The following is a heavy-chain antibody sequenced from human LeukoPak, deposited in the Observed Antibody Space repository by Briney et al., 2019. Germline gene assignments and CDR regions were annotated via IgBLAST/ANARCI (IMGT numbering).Heavy chain of an antibody. V-gene: IGHV3-23*01. Sequence: GGSLRLSCAASGFTFSSYAMSWVRQAPGKGLEWVSAISGSGGTTHYADSVKGRFTISRDRSKNTLYLQMHSLRAEDTAVYYCAKDAFCASTNCYASYFDYWGQGTLVTVSS. CDR3: AKDAFCASTNCYASYFDY. D-gene: IGHD2-2*01. CDR1: GFTFSSYA. CDR2: ISGSGGTT. J-gene: IGHJ4*02.